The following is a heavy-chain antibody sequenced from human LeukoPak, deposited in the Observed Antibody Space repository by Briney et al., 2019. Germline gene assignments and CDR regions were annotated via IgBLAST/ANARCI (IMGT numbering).Heavy chain of an antibody. Sequence: GESLKISCKGSGYSFTSYWIAWVRQMPGKGLEWMGTIYPGDSDTRYNPSLQGQVTISADKSISTAYLQWSSLKASDSAMYYCAGSYCGGDCNFDYWGQGTLVTVSS. CDR2: IYPGDSDT. CDR3: AGSYCGGDCNFDY. J-gene: IGHJ4*02. D-gene: IGHD2-21*02. V-gene: IGHV5-51*01. CDR1: GYSFTSYW.